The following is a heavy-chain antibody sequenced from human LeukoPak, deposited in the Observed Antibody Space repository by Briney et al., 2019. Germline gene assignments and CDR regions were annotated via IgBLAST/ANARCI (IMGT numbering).Heavy chain of an antibody. CDR3: ARAELWQYYFDY. D-gene: IGHD5-18*01. CDR1: GGSISSHY. J-gene: IGHJ4*02. Sequence: SETLSLTCTVSGGSISSHYWSWIRQPPGKGLEWIGYIYYSGSTNYNPSPKSRVTISVDTSKNQFSLKLSSVTAADTAVYYCARAELWQYYFDYWGQGTLVTVSS. V-gene: IGHV4-59*11. CDR2: IYYSGST.